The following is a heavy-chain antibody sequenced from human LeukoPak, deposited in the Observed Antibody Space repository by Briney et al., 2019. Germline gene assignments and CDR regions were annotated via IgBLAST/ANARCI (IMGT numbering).Heavy chain of an antibody. J-gene: IGHJ6*03. CDR1: GGSISGYY. Sequence: SETLSLTCTVSGGSISGYYWTWIRQSAGKGLEWIGRIYHTGSTHYNPSLMSRATMSVDKSKNQISLKLRSATAADTAMYYCARESNRLSARSSTYFYYMDVWGKATAVTVSS. CDR3: ARESNRLSARSSTYFYYMDV. V-gene: IGHV4-4*07. CDR2: IYHTGST. D-gene: IGHD6-6*01.